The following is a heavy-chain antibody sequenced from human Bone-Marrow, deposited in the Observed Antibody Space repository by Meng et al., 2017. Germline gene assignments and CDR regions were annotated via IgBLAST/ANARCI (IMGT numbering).Heavy chain of an antibody. CDR3: ARLSSGWYVSVFDN. CDR2: IYYSGST. V-gene: IGHV4-39*01. D-gene: IGHD6-19*01. J-gene: IGHJ4*02. CDR1: VGPITSITYY. Sequence: QVHLQESGPGLVKPAGTLSLPCRVSVGPITSITYYGGWIRQPPGKGLEWIGSIYYSGSTHYRSSLKSRVTMSVDTSKNQFSLRLSTMTAADTAVYYCARLSSGWYVSVFDNWGQGIPVTVSS.